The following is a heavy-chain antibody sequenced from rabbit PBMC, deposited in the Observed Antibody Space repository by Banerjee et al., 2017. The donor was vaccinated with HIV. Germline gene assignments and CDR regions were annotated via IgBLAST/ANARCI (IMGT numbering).Heavy chain of an antibody. V-gene: IGHV1S45*01. CDR1: GFSFSSSYW. Sequence: QEQLVESGGGLVQPEESLTLSCTASGFSFSSSYWICWVRQAPGKGLEWIGCIYTGSGTTYYASWAKGRFTISKTSSTTVTLQMTSLTAADTATYFCARSRSSDYTYFMLWGPGTLVTVS. CDR3: ARSRSSDYTYFML. CDR2: IYTGSGTT. J-gene: IGHJ4*01. D-gene: IGHD8-1*01.